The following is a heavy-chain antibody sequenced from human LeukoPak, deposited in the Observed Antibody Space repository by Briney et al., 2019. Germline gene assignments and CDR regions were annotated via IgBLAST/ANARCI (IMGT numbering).Heavy chain of an antibody. CDR3: ARYCSSTSCYSDY. J-gene: IGHJ4*02. CDR1: GYTFTGYY. CDR2: INPIGGGT. Sequence: ASVKVSCKASGYTFTGYYMHWARQAPGQGLEYMGRINPIGGGTVYAQKFQGRVTMTRDTSITTAYMELTRLRSDDTAVYYCARYCSSTSCYSDYWGQGTLVTVSS. D-gene: IGHD2-2*01. V-gene: IGHV1-2*06.